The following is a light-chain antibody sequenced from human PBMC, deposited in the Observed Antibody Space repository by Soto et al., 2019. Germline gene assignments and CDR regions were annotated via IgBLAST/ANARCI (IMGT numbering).Light chain of an antibody. V-gene: IGKV3-20*01. J-gene: IGKJ1*01. CDR3: QHYGSKPWS. CDR1: QSVSSTY. CDR2: GAS. Sequence: EVLLTQSPCTLSLSPGERATLSCRASQSVSSTYLAWYQQRPGQAPRLLIYGASTRATDIPERISGSGSGTDFTLTVSRLEPEDFEVYYCQHYGSKPWSFGQGTKVDIK.